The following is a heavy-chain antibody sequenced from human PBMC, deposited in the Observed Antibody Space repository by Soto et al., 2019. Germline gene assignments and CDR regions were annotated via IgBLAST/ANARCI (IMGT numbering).Heavy chain of an antibody. V-gene: IGHV3-74*01. CDR2: INSDGSGT. D-gene: IGHD6-13*01. Sequence: EVQLVESGGGLVQPGGSLRLSCAAPGFTSSSNWMHWVRQAPGKGLVWVSRINSDGSGTNYADSVKGRFTISRDNAKNTLYLQMNSLRVEDTAVYYCVRAEAAAGRALDVWGQGTPVTVSS. J-gene: IGHJ6*02. CDR1: GFTSSSNW. CDR3: VRAEAAAGRALDV.